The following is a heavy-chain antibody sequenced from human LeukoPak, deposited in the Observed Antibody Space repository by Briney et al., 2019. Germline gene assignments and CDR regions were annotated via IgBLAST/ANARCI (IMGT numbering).Heavy chain of an antibody. CDR3: ARDRTTTMVRGVISYWFDP. V-gene: IGHV1-18*01. D-gene: IGHD3-10*01. CDR2: ISAYNGNT. Sequence: ASVKVSCKASGYTFTSYGISWVRQAPGQGLEWMGWISAYNGNTNYAQKLQGRVTMTTDTSTSTAYMELRSLRSDDTAVYYCARDRTTTMVRGVISYWFDPWGQGTLVTVSS. CDR1: GYTFTSYG. J-gene: IGHJ5*02.